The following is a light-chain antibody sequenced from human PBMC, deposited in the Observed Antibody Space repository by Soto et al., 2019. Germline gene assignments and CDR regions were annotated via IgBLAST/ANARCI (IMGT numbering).Light chain of an antibody. CDR3: QQRSGWPPVFT. Sequence: EIVLTQSPATLSLSPGERATPSCRASQSVSTYLAWYQQKPGQAPRLVIFGASNRASGVPPRFTASGSGTDFTLTISSLQTEDFAVYYCQQRSGWPPVFTFGPGTRVDIK. V-gene: IGKV3-11*01. CDR2: GAS. J-gene: IGKJ3*01. CDR1: QSVSTY.